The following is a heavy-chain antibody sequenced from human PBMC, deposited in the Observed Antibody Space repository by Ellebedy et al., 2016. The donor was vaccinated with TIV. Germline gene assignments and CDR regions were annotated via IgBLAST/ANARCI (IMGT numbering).Heavy chain of an antibody. D-gene: IGHD2-2*01. CDR3: AVAYQYYYMDV. CDR1: GYSFTAYF. CDR2: INPNSGDT. Sequence: ASVKVSCKTSGYSFTAYFLHWVRQAPGQGLEWMGRINPNSGDTTYAQKFQGRVTMTRNSSISTSYMELSSLRSEDTAVYFCAVAYQYYYMDVWGKGTTVTVSS. V-gene: IGHV1-2*06. J-gene: IGHJ6*03.